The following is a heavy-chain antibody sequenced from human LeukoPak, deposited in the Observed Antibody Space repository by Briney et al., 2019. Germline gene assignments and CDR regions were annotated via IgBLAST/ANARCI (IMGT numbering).Heavy chain of an antibody. J-gene: IGHJ4*02. D-gene: IGHD3-16*01. CDR3: TRGTDAYKTGF. Sequence: SETLSLTCTVSGGSISSGGNYWSWIRQHPEKGLEWIGYIYYSGGTSYNPSLKSRVAMSLDTSKNQFSLNLNSVTAADTAVYYCTRGTDAYKTGFWGQGALVTVSS. V-gene: IGHV4-31*03. CDR1: GGSISSGGNY. CDR2: IYYSGGT.